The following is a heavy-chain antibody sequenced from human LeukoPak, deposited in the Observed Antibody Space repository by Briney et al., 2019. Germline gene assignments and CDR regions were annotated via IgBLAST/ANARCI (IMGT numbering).Heavy chain of an antibody. CDR3: ARASNWFDP. CDR1: GGSFSGYY. J-gene: IGHJ5*02. CDR2: INHSGST. V-gene: IGHV4-34*01. Sequence: SETLSLTCAVYGGSFSGYYWSWIRQPPGKGLEWIGEINHSGSTNYNPSLKSRVTISVDTSKNQFSLKLSSATAADTAVYYCARASNWFDPWGQGTLVTVSS.